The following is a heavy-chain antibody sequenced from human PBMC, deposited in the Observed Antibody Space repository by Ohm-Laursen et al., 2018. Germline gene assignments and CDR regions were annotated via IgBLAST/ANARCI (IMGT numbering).Heavy chain of an antibody. Sequence: SLRLSCAASGFTFSSYGMHWVRQAPGKGLEWVSVIYSGGSTYYAGSVKGRFTISRDNSKNTLYLQMNSLRAEDTAVYYCARDATDDYGGNSGFCDYWGQGTLVTVSS. D-gene: IGHD4-23*01. J-gene: IGHJ4*02. CDR1: GFTFSSYG. CDR2: IYSGGST. V-gene: IGHV3-NL1*01. CDR3: ARDATDDYGGNSGFCDY.